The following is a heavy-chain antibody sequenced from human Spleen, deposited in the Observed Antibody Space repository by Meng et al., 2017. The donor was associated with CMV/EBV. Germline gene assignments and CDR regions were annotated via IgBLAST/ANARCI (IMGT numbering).Heavy chain of an antibody. J-gene: IGHJ6*02. CDR1: GYTFTAYY. CDR3: ARETVGDTYYYYYYGMDV. V-gene: IGHV1-2*02. Sequence: ASVKVSCKTSGYTFTAYYVHWVRRAPGQGLEWMGWINPNSGGTNYAQKFQGRVTMTRDTSISTAYMELSRLRSDDTAVYYCARETVGDTYYYYYYGMDVWGQGTTVTVSS. CDR2: INPNSGGT. D-gene: IGHD1-26*01.